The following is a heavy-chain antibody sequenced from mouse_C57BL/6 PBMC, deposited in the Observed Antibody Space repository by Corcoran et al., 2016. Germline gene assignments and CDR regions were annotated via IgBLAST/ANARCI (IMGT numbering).Heavy chain of an antibody. Sequence: QVQLKQSGSELMRPGPSVKLSCKSSGYTFTDYYINWVKQRPGQGLEWIARIYPGSGNTYYNEKFKGKATLTAEQSSSTAYMQLSSLTSEDSAVYFCASGDYYGSSYSYWGQGTTLTVSS. J-gene: IGHJ2*01. D-gene: IGHD1-1*01. CDR3: ASGDYYGSSYSY. V-gene: IGHV1-76*01. CDR2: IYPGSGNT. CDR1: GYTFTDYY.